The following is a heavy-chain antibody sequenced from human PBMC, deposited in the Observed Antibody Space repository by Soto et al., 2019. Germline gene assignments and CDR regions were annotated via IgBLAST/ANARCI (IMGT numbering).Heavy chain of an antibody. CDR3: ARSRLRFLEWSPSDY. V-gene: IGHV1-2*04. CDR1: GYTFTGYY. J-gene: IGHJ4*02. CDR2: INPNNGGT. Sequence: ASVKVSCKASGYTFTGYYMHWVRQAPGQGLEWMGWINPNNGGTNYAQKFQGWVTMTRDTSISTAYLELSRLRSDDTAVYYCARSRLRFLEWSPSDYWGQGTVVTVSS. D-gene: IGHD3-3*01.